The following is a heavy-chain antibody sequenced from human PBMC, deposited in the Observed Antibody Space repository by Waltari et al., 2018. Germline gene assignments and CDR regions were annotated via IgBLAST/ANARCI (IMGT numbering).Heavy chain of an antibody. CDR1: GFTFSSSS. Sequence: EVQLVESGGGLVKPGGSLRLSCAASGFTFSSSSMNWVRQAPGKGLEWVSSISSSSSYIYYADSVKGRFTISRDNTKNSLYLQMNSLRAEDTAVYYCAFYSTLLVGEGYWGQGTLVTVSS. V-gene: IGHV3-21*01. D-gene: IGHD6-13*01. CDR2: ISSSSSYI. J-gene: IGHJ4*02. CDR3: AFYSTLLVGEGY.